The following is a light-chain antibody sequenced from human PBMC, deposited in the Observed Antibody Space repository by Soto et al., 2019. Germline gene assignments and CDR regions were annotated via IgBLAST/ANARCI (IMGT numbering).Light chain of an antibody. J-gene: IGKJ3*01. V-gene: IGKV1-27*01. CDR3: QKYSSVPV. CDR2: AAS. Sequence: DIQMTQSPTSLSASVGDRVTITCRASQDIRTFVAWYQQKPGKGPKLLIYAASTLQSGVPSRFSGSGSGTDFTLTINSLQPEDVATYSCQKYSSVPVFGPGTKVEIK. CDR1: QDIRTF.